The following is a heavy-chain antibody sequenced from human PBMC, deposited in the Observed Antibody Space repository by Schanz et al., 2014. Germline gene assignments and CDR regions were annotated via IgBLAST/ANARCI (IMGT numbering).Heavy chain of an antibody. D-gene: IGHD5-12*01. V-gene: IGHV1-46*01. CDR3: ARAAYGGYTSTPLRY. J-gene: IGHJ4*02. Sequence: QVQLVQSGAEVEKPGASVTVSCKASGYMYTSHFLHWVRQAPGQGFEWIGLINPIDGSTTYPLRFHGRITMTRDTSTTTFYMDLSSLRSEDTAVYYCARAAYGGYTSTPLRYWGQGTLVTVSS. CDR1: GYMYTSHF. CDR2: INPIDGST.